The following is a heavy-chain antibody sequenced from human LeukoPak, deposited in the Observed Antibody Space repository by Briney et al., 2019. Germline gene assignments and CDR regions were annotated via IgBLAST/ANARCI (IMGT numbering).Heavy chain of an antibody. V-gene: IGHV1-2*02. CDR3: ARVFYGSGSYYPVIDFRFDP. Sequence: GSVKVSCKASGYTFTGYYMHWVRQAPGQGLEWMGWINPNSGGTNYAQKFQGRVTMTRDTSISTAYMELSRLRSDDTAVYYCARVFYGSGSYYPVIDFRFDPWGQGTLVTVSS. CDR2: INPNSGGT. D-gene: IGHD3-10*01. J-gene: IGHJ5*02. CDR1: GYTFTGYY.